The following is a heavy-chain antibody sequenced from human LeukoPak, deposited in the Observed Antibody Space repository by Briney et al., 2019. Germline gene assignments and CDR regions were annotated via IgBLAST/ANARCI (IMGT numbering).Heavy chain of an antibody. CDR3: ARGGWSGEDDAFDK. J-gene: IGHJ3*02. Sequence: SETLSLTCTVSGGSITSYFWCWIRQPPGKGLEWIGDTYYSGSPKYNPSLKSRVTISLDMSSNQFSLKLSSVTAADTAVYYCARGGWSGEDDAFDKWGQGTMVTVSS. V-gene: IGHV4-59*01. D-gene: IGHD6-19*01. CDR1: GGSITSYF. CDR2: TYYSGSP.